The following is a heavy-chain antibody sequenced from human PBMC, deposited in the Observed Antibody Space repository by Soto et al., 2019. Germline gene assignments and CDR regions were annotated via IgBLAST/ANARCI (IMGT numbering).Heavy chain of an antibody. CDR3: ARTDAYNSSYFDS. D-gene: IGHD1-1*01. CDR2: IYHTGRT. Sequence: QVQLQEMGPGLVNPSQTLTITCSVSGGAVNSAYWSWIRQLPGKGLEWMGNIYHTGRTFYNPSVKSRVAISIDTSKPLFTLKMRSVTAADTAVSYCARTDAYNSSYFDSWGQGTVVTVSS. CDR1: GGAVNSAY. V-gene: IGHV4-31*03. J-gene: IGHJ4*02.